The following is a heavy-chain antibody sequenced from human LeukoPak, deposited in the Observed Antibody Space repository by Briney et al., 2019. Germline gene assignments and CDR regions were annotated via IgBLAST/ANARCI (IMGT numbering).Heavy chain of an antibody. Sequence: GGSLRLSCAASGFTFSSYRMIWVRQAPGKGLEWLSYISSLGDNIYYADSVKGRFTISRDNSRNTLYLQMNSLRAEDTAVYYCASKVEVDAFDVWGQGTMVTVSS. CDR2: ISSLGDNI. CDR3: ASKVEVDAFDV. V-gene: IGHV3-23*01. CDR1: GFTFSSYR. J-gene: IGHJ3*01. D-gene: IGHD2-15*01.